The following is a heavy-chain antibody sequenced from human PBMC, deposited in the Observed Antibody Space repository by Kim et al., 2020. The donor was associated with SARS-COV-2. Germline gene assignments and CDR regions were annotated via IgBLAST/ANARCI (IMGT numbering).Heavy chain of an antibody. V-gene: IGHV3-30*04. D-gene: IGHD1-26*01. J-gene: IGHJ4*02. Sequence: GGSLRLSCAASGFTFSSYAMHWVRQAPGKGLEWVAVISYDGSNKYYADSVKGRFTISRDNSKNTLYLQMNSLRAEDTAVYYCARDGAFRGWELLSDYYFDYWGQGTLVTVSS. CDR1: GFTFSSYA. CDR3: ARDGAFRGWELLSDYYFDY. CDR2: ISYDGSNK.